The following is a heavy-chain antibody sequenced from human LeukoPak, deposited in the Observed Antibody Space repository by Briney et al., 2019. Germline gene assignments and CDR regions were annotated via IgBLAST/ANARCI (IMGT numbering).Heavy chain of an antibody. CDR3: ARGYSYYAFDI. V-gene: IGHV4-59*01. Sequence: SETLSLTCTVSGGSMSTYYWSWIRQPPGKGLEWIGYIYFSASTDCSPSLKSRVTISLDTSKSQFSLKLNSVTAADTAVYYCARGYSYYAFDIWGQGTMVTVSS. D-gene: IGHD1-26*01. J-gene: IGHJ3*02. CDR2: IYFSAST. CDR1: GGSMSTYY.